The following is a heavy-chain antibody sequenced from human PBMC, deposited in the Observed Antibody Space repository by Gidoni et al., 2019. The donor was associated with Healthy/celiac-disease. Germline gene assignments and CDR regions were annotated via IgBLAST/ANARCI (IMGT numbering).Heavy chain of an antibody. Sequence: QVQLQQWGAGLLKPSETLSLPCAVYGGSFSGYYWSWIRQPPGKGLEWIGEINHSGSTNYNPSLKSRVTISVDTSKNQFSRKLSSVTAADTAVYYCARVRYCSGGSCYGRWVSAEYF. J-gene: IGHJ1*01. V-gene: IGHV4-34*01. CDR2: INHSGST. CDR1: GGSFSGYY. CDR3: ARVRYCSGGSCYGRWVSAEYF. D-gene: IGHD2-15*01.